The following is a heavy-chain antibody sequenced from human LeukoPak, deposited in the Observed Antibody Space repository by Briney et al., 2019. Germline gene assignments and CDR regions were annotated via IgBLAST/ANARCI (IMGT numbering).Heavy chain of an antibody. Sequence: GGSLRLSCAASGFTSSRNWMHWVRQAPGKGLVWVSRINSDGSSTSYADSVKGRFTISRDNAKNTLYLQMNSLRAEDTAVYYCARTGYYGSGSRWGQGTLVTVSS. J-gene: IGHJ4*02. V-gene: IGHV3-74*01. CDR1: GFTSSRNW. D-gene: IGHD3-10*01. CDR2: INSDGSST. CDR3: ARTGYYGSGSR.